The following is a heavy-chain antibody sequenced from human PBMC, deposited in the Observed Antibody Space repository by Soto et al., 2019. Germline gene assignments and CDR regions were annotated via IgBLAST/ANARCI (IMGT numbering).Heavy chain of an antibody. CDR3: ARVGYSYGANWFDP. Sequence: PSETLSLTCTVSGGSISSYYWSWIRQPPGKGLEWIGYIYYSGSTNYNPSLKSRVTISVDTSKNQFSLKLSSVTAADTAVYYCARVGYSYGANWFDPWGQGTLVTVSS. V-gene: IGHV4-59*01. CDR2: IYYSGST. CDR1: GGSISSYY. D-gene: IGHD5-18*01. J-gene: IGHJ5*02.